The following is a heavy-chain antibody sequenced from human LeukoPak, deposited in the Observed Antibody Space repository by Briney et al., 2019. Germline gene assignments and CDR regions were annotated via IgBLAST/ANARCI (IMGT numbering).Heavy chain of an antibody. CDR2: IYNSGSA. D-gene: IGHD1-26*01. CDR3: ARDVSGSYYDGSDY. CDR1: GGSISTYY. Sequence: SETLSLTCTVSGGSISTYYWSWIRQPPGKGLEWIGYIYNSGSANYNPSLKSRVTISVDMSNNQFSLKLRPVTAADTAVYYCARDVSGSYYDGSDYWGQGAPVTVSS. V-gene: IGHV4-59*01. J-gene: IGHJ4*02.